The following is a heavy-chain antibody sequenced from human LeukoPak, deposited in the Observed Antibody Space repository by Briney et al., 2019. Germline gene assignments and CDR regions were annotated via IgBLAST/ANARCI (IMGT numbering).Heavy chain of an antibody. CDR2: INPSGGIT. Sequence: ASVKVSCKASGYTFTSSYMHWVRQAPGQGLEWMGIINPSGGITHYAQKFRSSVTMTRDTSTSTVYIEQSSVRYADTAVYYCAGDEGTARVRIWGQGTLVTVSS. D-gene: IGHD5-18*01. CDR1: GYTFTSSY. CDR3: AGDEGTARVRI. J-gene: IGHJ4*02. V-gene: IGHV1-46*01.